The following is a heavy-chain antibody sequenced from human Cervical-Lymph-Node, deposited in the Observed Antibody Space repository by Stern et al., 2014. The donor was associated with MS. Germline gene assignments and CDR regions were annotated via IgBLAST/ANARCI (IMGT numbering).Heavy chain of an antibody. D-gene: IGHD1-14*01. Sequence: QVQLVQSGAEVKKPGASVKVSCKASGYTFMSYGITWVRQAPGQGLEWMGWISGYSGKTDYAQGFQGRVPLTTDTSTSTAYLEVRSLRSDDTAIYYCARAGADSTTHFDYWGQGTLVTVSS. V-gene: IGHV1-18*01. CDR3: ARAGADSTTHFDY. CDR2: ISGYSGKT. J-gene: IGHJ4*02. CDR1: GYTFMSYG.